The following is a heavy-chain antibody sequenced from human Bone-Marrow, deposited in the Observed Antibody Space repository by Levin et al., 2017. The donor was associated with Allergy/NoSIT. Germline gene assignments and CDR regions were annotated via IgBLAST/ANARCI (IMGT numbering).Heavy chain of an antibody. CDR3: AKDLSGGEDF. D-gene: IGHD2-21*01. CDR2: INEDGSTT. J-gene: IGHJ4*02. CDR1: GFTFSTYW. V-gene: IGHV3-74*01. Sequence: GESLKVSCAASGFTFSTYWMHWVRQAPGKGLVWVSRINEDGSTTTYADSVKGRFTISRDNAKNTLYLQMNSLRAEDTAVYYCAKDLSGGEDFWGQGTLVTVSS.